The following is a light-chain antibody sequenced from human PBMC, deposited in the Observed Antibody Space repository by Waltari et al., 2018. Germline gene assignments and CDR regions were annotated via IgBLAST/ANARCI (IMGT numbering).Light chain of an antibody. CDR3: AAWDDSLHVV. CDR1: RSNIGSNT. V-gene: IGLV1-44*01. CDR2: SNN. Sequence: QSVLTQPPSASGTPGQRVTISCSGSRSNIGSNTVNWYQQLPGTAPKLLIHSNNQRPSGVPDRFSGSKSGTSASLAISGLQSEDEADYYCAAWDDSLHVVFGGGTKLTVL. J-gene: IGLJ2*01.